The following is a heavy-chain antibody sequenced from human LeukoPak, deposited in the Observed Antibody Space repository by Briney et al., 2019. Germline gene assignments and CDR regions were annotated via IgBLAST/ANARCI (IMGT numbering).Heavy chain of an antibody. D-gene: IGHD3-10*01. CDR3: ARFMVRGVIARS. CDR1: GGSISSSSYY. CDR2: IYYSGST. J-gene: IGHJ5*02. V-gene: IGHV4-39*07. Sequence: PSETLSLTCTVSGGSISSSSYYWGWIRQPPGKGLEWIGSIYYSGSTYYNPSLKSRVTISVDTSKNQFSLKLSSVTAADTAVYYCARFMVRGVIARSWGQGTLVTVSS.